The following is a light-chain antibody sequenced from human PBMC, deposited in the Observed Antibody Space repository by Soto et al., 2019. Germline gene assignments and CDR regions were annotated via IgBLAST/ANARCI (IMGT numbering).Light chain of an antibody. Sequence: QSALTQPASVSGSPGQSITISCTGTSSDVGGYNYVSWYQQHPGKAPKLMIYDVSNRPSGVSNRFYGSKSGNTASLTISGLQAEDEADYYCSSYTSSNTLYVFGTGTKVTVL. CDR3: SSYTSSNTLYV. J-gene: IGLJ1*01. CDR2: DVS. V-gene: IGLV2-14*01. CDR1: SSDVGGYNY.